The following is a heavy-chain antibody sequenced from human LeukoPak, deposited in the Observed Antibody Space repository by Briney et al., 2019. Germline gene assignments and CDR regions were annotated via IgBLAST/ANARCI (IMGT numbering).Heavy chain of an antibody. CDR3: AKRISHYYDSSGYYDGPPFDY. Sequence: GGSLRLSCAASGFTFSSYAMSWVHQAPGKGLEWVSAISGSGGSTYYADSVKGRFTISRDNSKNTLYLQMNSLRAEDTAVYYCAKRISHYYDSSGYYDGPPFDYWGQGTLVTVSS. CDR2: ISGSGGST. D-gene: IGHD3-22*01. J-gene: IGHJ4*02. V-gene: IGHV3-23*01. CDR1: GFTFSSYA.